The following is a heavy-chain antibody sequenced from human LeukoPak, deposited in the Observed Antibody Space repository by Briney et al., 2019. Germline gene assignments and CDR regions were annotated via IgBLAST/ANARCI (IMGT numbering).Heavy chain of an antibody. CDR1: GFTFSSYG. D-gene: IGHD5/OR15-5a*01. CDR3: GKGPGYSVYDNLPHH. J-gene: IGHJ5*02. CDR2: ISYDGSNK. V-gene: IGHV3-30*18. Sequence: GSLRLSCAASGFTFSSYGMHWVRQAPGKGLEWVAVISYDGSNKYYADSVKGRFTISRDNSKNTLYLQMNSLRAEDTAVYYCGKGPGYSVYDNLPHHWGQGTLVTVSS.